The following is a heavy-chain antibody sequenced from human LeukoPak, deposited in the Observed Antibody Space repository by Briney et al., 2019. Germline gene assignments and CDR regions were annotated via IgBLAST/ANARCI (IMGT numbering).Heavy chain of an antibody. V-gene: IGHV3-23*01. CDR2: ISGSGGST. CDR3: ARDGVAAAGLYYFDY. CDR1: GFTFSSYA. D-gene: IGHD6-13*01. J-gene: IGHJ4*02. Sequence: PGGSLRLSCAASGFTFSSYAMSWVRQAPGKGLEWVSAISGSGGSTYYADSVKGRFTISRDNSKNTLYLQMNSLRAEDTAVYYCARDGVAAAGLYYFDYWGQGTLVTVSS.